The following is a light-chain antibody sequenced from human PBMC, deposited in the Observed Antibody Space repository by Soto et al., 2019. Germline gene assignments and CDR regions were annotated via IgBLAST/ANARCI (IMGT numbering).Light chain of an antibody. CDR2: KAT. Sequence: TQMTPSPSTLSSSVSHRXNMTCRASQSITTWLAWYQQKPGKAPKLLISKATNLQSGVPSRFSGSGSGTEFTLTISSLQPEDFAIYYCQQYNDYQYTFGQGTRLEIK. CDR3: QQYNDYQYT. J-gene: IGKJ5*01. V-gene: IGKV1-5*03. CDR1: QSITTW.